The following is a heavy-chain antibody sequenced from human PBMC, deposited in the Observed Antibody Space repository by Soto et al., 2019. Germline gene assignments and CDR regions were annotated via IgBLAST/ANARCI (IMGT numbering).Heavy chain of an antibody. J-gene: IGHJ4*02. Sequence: EVQLVESGGGLVQPGGSLRLSCAASGFSFSSYGMNWVRQAPGKGLEWVSYISSSSSTRDYADSVQGRFTNSRDNAKNALYLQMNSLRAEDTAVYYCARSGPGAGTDFDYWGQGTLVTVSS. CDR3: ARSGPGAGTDFDY. V-gene: IGHV3-48*01. CDR1: GFSFSSYG. CDR2: ISSSSSTR. D-gene: IGHD5-12*01.